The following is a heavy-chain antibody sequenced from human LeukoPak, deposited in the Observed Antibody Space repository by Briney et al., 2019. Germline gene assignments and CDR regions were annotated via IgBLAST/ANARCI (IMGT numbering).Heavy chain of an antibody. Sequence: GGSLRLSCAASGFTFSSYAMSWVRQAPGKGLEWVSAISGSGGSTYYADSVKGRFTISRDNSKNTLYLQMNSLRAEDTAVYYCAKAGYCSSTSCYGEHYYGMDVWGQGTLVTVSS. D-gene: IGHD2-2*01. CDR1: GFTFSSYA. V-gene: IGHV3-23*01. CDR3: AKAGYCSSTSCYGEHYYGMDV. J-gene: IGHJ6*02. CDR2: ISGSGGST.